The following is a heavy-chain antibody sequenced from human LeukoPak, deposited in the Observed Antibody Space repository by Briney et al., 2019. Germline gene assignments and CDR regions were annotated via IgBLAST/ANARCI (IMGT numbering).Heavy chain of an antibody. J-gene: IGHJ4*02. V-gene: IGHV4-30-4*07. D-gene: IGHD2-15*01. Sequence: PSQTLSLTCAVSGGSISSGGYSWSWIRQPPGKGLEWIGYIYYSGNSNYNPSLKSRVTISADTSKNEFSLKLSSVTAADTAIYYCATRSTGVAATFDSWGQGALVTVSS. CDR1: GGSISSGGYS. CDR3: ATRSTGVAATFDS. CDR2: IYYSGNS.